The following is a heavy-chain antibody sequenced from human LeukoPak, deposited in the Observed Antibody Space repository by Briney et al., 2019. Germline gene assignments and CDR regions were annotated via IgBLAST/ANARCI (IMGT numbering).Heavy chain of an antibody. CDR2: ISGNSGSI. CDR1: GFTFDDYA. CDR3: AKVMYSGSYRMYYFVY. D-gene: IGHD1-26*01. V-gene: IGHV3-9*01. Sequence: GSSLRLSCAASGFTFDDYAMHWVGQAPGKGLEWFPGISGNSGSIGYADSVKARFTISRDNAKNSLYLQMNSLRAEDTALYYCAKVMYSGSYRMYYFVYWGQGTLVTVSS. J-gene: IGHJ4*02.